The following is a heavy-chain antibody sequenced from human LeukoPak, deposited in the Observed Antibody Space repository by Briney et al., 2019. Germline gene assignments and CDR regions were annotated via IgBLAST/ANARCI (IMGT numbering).Heavy chain of an antibody. CDR1: GFTFSSYS. Sequence: GGSLRLSCAASGFTFSSYSMSWVRQAPGKGLEWVSSISGSGGRVDYADSVKGRFTISRDNSKNTLSLQMNSLTAEDTAVYYCAKNPRLEGWIYFDSWGQGILVTVSS. J-gene: IGHJ4*02. CDR3: AKNPRLEGWIYFDS. D-gene: IGHD1-1*01. CDR2: ISGSGGRV. V-gene: IGHV3-23*01.